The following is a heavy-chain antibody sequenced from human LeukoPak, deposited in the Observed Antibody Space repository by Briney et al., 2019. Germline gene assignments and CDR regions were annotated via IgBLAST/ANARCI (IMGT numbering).Heavy chain of an antibody. D-gene: IGHD2-2*02. CDR2: INWNGNST. V-gene: IGHV3-20*04. J-gene: IGHJ5*02. CDR3: ARHPVGSTSSYNWPWFDP. Sequence: GGSLRLSCEASGFTFDDYGMSWVRQAPGKGLEWVSGINWNGNSTGYADSVKGRFTISRDNAKNSLYLQMNSLRAEDTALYYCARHPVGSTSSYNWPWFDPWGQGTLVTVSS. CDR1: GFTFDDYG.